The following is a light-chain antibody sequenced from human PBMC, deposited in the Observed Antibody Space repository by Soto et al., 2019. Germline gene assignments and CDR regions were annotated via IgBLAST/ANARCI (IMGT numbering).Light chain of an antibody. CDR2: GVS. V-gene: IGLV2-14*01. J-gene: IGLJ1*01. CDR3: NSYTTSYTYI. Sequence: QSALTQPASVSGSPGQSITISCTGTSTDVGAYNYVSWYQQHPGKAPKLVIYGVSNRPSGVSNRFSGSKSGNTASLTISGLQAQDEAAYYCNSYTTSYTYIFGTGTKVTVL. CDR1: STDVGAYNY.